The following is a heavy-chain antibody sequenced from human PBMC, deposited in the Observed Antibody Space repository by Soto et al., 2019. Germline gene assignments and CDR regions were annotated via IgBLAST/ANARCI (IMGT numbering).Heavy chain of an antibody. CDR2: FDPEDGET. V-gene: IGHV1-24*01. CDR3: ATDWDHHYDSSGYHAFDI. D-gene: IGHD3-22*01. Sequence: GASVKVSCKVSGYTLTELSMHWVRQSPGKGLEWMGGFDPEDGETIYAQKFQGRVTMTEDTSTDTAYMELSSLRSEDTAVYYCATDWDHHYDSSGYHAFDIWGQGTMVTVSS. CDR1: GYTLTELS. J-gene: IGHJ3*02.